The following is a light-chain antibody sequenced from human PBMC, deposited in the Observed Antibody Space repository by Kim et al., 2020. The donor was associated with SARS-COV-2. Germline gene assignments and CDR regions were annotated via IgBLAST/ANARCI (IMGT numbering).Light chain of an antibody. V-gene: IGLV3-19*01. CDR2: GKN. CDR3: NSRDSSGNHVV. Sequence: SSELTQDPAVSVALGQTVRITFQGDSLRSYYASWYQQKPGQAPVLVIYGKNNRPSGIPDRFSGSSSGNTASLTITGAQAEDEADYYCNSRDSSGNHVVFG. CDR1: SLRSYY. J-gene: IGLJ2*01.